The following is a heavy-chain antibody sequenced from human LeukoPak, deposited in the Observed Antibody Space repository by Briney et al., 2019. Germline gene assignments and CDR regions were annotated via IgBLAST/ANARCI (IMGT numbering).Heavy chain of an antibody. CDR1: GFTVSSNY. D-gene: IGHD2/OR15-2a*01. J-gene: IGHJ4*02. CDR3: ARSSFPTFPLFDY. CDR2: IYSGGST. Sequence: GGSLRLSCAASGFTVSSNYMSWVRQAPGKGLEWVSVIYSGGSTYYADSVKGRFTISRDNSKNTLNLQMNSLRAEDTAVYYCARSSFPTFPLFDYWGQGTLVTVSS. V-gene: IGHV3-66*02.